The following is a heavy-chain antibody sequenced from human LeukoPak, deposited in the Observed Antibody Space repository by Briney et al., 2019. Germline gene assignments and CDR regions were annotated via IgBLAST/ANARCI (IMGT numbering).Heavy chain of an antibody. CDR3: ARQYRVVPAASFDY. Sequence: ASVKVSCKASGYTFTGYYVHWVRQAPGQGLEWMGWINPNSGGTNYAQKFQGRVTMTRDTSISTAYMELSRLRSDDAAVYYCARQYRVVPAASFDYWGQGTLVTVSS. J-gene: IGHJ4*02. V-gene: IGHV1-2*02. CDR2: INPNSGGT. D-gene: IGHD2-2*01. CDR1: GYTFTGYY.